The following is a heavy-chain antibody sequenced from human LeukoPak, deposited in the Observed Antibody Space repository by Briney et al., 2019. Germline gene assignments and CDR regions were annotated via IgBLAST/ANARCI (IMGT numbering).Heavy chain of an antibody. V-gene: IGHV1-69*04. Sequence: SVKVSCKASGGTFSSYAIRWVRQAPGQGLAWMGRIIPILGIANYAQKFQGRVTITADKSTSTAYMELSSLRSEDTAVYYCARDKGIIAAAGTTPFDYWGQGTLVTVSS. J-gene: IGHJ4*02. CDR3: ARDKGIIAAAGTTPFDY. CDR1: GGTFSSYA. CDR2: IIPILGIA. D-gene: IGHD6-13*01.